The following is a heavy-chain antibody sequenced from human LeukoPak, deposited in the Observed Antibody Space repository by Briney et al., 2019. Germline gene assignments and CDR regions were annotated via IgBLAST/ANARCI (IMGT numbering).Heavy chain of an antibody. CDR2: IIPILGIA. V-gene: IGHV1-69*04. J-gene: IGHJ6*02. CDR3: ARGDYYDSSGNLYYYYYGMDV. D-gene: IGHD3-22*01. Sequence: GASVKVSCKASGGTFSSYAISWVRQAPGQGLEWMGRIIPILGIANYAQKFQGRVTITADKSTSTAYMELSSLRSEDTAVYYCARGDYYDSSGNLYYYYYGMDVWGQGTTVTVSS. CDR1: GGTFSSYA.